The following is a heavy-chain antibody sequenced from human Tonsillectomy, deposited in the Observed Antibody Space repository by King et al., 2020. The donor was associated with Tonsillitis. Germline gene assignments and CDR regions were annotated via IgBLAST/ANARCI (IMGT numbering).Heavy chain of an antibody. CDR1: GFTFSSYW. D-gene: IGHD1/OR15-1a*01. CDR3: TKVRTGGFDAFDN. CDR2: IKSDGSST. J-gene: IGHJ3*02. V-gene: IGHV3-74*01. Sequence: VQLVESGGGLVQPGGSLRLSCAASGFTFSSYWMHWVRQAPGKGLVWVSRIKSDGSSTSYADSVKGRFTISRDNAKNTLYLQMNSLRAEDTAVYFCTKVRTGGFDAFDNWGQGKMVTVPS.